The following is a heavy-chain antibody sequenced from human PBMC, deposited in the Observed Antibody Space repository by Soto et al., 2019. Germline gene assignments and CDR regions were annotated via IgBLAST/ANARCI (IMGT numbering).Heavy chain of an antibody. J-gene: IGHJ6*02. CDR3: ARARGIAVAGTDLYYYYGMDV. D-gene: IGHD6-19*01. CDR2: IYYSGST. CDR1: GGSISSYY. Sequence: PSETLSLTCTVSGGSISSYYWSWIRQPPGKGLEWIGYIYYSGSTNYNPSLKSRVTISVDTSKNQFSLKLSSVTAADTAVYYCARARGIAVAGTDLYYYYGMDVWGQGTTVTVSS. V-gene: IGHV4-59*01.